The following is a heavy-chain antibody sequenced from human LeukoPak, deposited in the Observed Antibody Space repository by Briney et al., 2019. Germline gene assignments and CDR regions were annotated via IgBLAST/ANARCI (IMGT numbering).Heavy chain of an antibody. Sequence: SETLSLTCAVYGGSFSGYHWTWIRQSPGKGLEWIGDINPSGSTYYNPSLKSRLTISVDTSKNQFSLKLRSVTAADTAVYYCAGGRNEITLIVVVMNSVSYYLDVWGKGTTVNVS. V-gene: IGHV4-34*01. D-gene: IGHD3-22*01. CDR3: AGGRNEITLIVVVMNSVSYYLDV. CDR1: GGSFSGYH. CDR2: INPSGST. J-gene: IGHJ6*03.